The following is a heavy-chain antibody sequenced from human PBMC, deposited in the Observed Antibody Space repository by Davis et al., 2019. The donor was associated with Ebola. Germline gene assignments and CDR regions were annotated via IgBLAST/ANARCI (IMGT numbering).Heavy chain of an antibody. V-gene: IGHV5-51*01. D-gene: IGHD4-11*01. CDR2: IYPGDSET. CDR1: GYTFTSYW. Sequence: GESLKISCKGSGYTFTSYWIAWVRQVPGKGLEWMGSIYPGDSETRYSPSLQGQATISVDKSISTAYLHWSSLKASDTAMYYCARSDSNYVSPFDIWGQGTMVTVSS. CDR3: ARSDSNYVSPFDI. J-gene: IGHJ3*02.